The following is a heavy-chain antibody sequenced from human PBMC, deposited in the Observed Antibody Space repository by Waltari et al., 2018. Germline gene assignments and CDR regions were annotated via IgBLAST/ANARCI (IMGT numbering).Heavy chain of an antibody. D-gene: IGHD3-22*01. J-gene: IGHJ4*02. CDR3: ARHYYDSSGYQD. Sequence: QLQLQESGPGLVKPSETLSLTCTVSGGSISSSSYYWGWIRQPPGKGPGWIGSNYYSGSTYYNPSLKSRVTISVDTSKNQFSLKLSSVTAADTAVYYCARHYYDSSGYQDWGQGTLVTVSS. CDR1: GGSISSSSYY. V-gene: IGHV4-39*01. CDR2: NYYSGST.